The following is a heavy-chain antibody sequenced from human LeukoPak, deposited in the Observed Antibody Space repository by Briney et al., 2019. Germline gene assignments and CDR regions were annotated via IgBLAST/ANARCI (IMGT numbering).Heavy chain of an antibody. CDR2: MSYDGSNK. CDR1: RFTFSSFS. Sequence: GGSLRLSCAASRFTFSSFSMHWVRQAPGKGLEWVAVMSYDGSNKNYADSVKGRFTISRDNSKNTLYLLMNSLRVEDTAVYYCARDRGSSWVYYYYMDVWGKGTPVTVSS. J-gene: IGHJ6*03. V-gene: IGHV3-30-3*01. D-gene: IGHD6-13*01. CDR3: ARDRGSSWVYYYYMDV.